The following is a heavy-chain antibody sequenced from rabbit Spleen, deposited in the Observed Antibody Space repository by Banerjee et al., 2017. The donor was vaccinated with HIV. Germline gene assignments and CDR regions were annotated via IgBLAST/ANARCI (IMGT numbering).Heavy chain of an antibody. D-gene: IGHD3-1*01. CDR2: IDPVFGST. CDR1: GFSFSSGYD. Sequence: QEQLEESGGDLVKPEGSLTLTCTASGFSFSSGYDMCWVRQAPGKGLEWIGYIDPVFGSTYYATWVNGRFTISSHNAQNTVDLQMNSLTAADTATYFCVRDTWHFKLWGPGTLVTVS. V-gene: IGHV1S45*01. CDR3: VRDTWHFKL. J-gene: IGHJ4*01.